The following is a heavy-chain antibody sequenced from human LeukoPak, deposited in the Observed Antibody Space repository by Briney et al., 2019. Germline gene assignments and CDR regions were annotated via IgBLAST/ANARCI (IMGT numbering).Heavy chain of an antibody. CDR3: TRVVPYCSGGSCYSISYFDY. CDR2: IRTKGYGEKT. Sequence: GGSLRLSCTASGFTFGDYVMSWFGQAPGKGLEWVGFIRTKGYGEKTEYAASVKGRFSISRDESKSIAYLQMNSLKTEDTAVYYCTRVVPYCSGGSCYSISYFDYWGQGTLVTVSS. D-gene: IGHD2-15*01. J-gene: IGHJ4*01. CDR1: GFTFGDYV. V-gene: IGHV3-49*03.